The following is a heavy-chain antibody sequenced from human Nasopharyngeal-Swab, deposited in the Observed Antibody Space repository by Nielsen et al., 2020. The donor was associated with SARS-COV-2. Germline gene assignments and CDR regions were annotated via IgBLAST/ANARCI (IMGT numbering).Heavy chain of an antibody. CDR2: IYTSGST. J-gene: IGHJ6*02. Sequence: SETLSLTCTVSGGSISSGSYYWSWIRQPAGKGLEWIGRIYTSGSTNYNPSLKSRVTISVDTSKNQLSLKLSSVTAADTAVYYCARAEGGTLWHRGMDVWGQGTTVTVSS. CDR1: GGSISSGSYY. CDR3: ARAEGGTLWHRGMDV. V-gene: IGHV4-61*02. D-gene: IGHD3-10*01.